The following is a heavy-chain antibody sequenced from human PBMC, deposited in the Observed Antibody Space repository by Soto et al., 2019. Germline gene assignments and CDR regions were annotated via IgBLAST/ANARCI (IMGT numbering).Heavy chain of an antibody. CDR1: GFTFSSYA. V-gene: IGHV3-30-3*01. Sequence: GGSLRLSCAASGFTFSSYAMHWVRQAPGKGLEWVAVISYDGSNKYYADSVKGRFTISRDNSMNTLYLQMNSLRAEDTAVYYCARGGLAATALSMIVPVDYWGQGTLVTVSS. J-gene: IGHJ4*02. CDR2: ISYDGSNK. D-gene: IGHD2-15*01. CDR3: ARGGLAATALSMIVPVDY.